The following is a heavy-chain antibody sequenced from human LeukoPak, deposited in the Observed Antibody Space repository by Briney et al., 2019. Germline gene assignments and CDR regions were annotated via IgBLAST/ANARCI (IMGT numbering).Heavy chain of an antibody. J-gene: IGHJ6*03. CDR3: AREAQNYYDSSGYNYMDV. CDR2: INWNGGNT. D-gene: IGHD3-22*01. V-gene: IGHV3-20*04. CDR1: GFTFDDYG. Sequence: GGSLRLSCAASGFTFDDYGMSWVRQAPGKGLEWVSGINWNGGNTGYADSVKGRFTISRDNAKNTLYLQMNSLRAEDTAVYYCAREAQNYYDSSGYNYMDVWGKGTTVTVSS.